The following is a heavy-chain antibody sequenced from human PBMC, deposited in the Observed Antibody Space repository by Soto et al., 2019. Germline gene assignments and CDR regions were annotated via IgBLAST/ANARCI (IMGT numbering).Heavy chain of an antibody. CDR2: INSDGSHT. V-gene: IGHV3-74*01. J-gene: IGHJ5*01. Sequence: EVQLVESGGGLVQPGGSLRLSCAASGFTFFAYWIHWVRQVPGKGLVWVSRINSDGSHTSYADSVRGRFTISRDNSKNTVYLQMNSLTAEDTAVYYCAKECDYGDYASENWFDSWGQGSLVTVSS. CDR1: GFTFFAYW. D-gene: IGHD4-17*01. CDR3: AKECDYGDYASENWFDS.